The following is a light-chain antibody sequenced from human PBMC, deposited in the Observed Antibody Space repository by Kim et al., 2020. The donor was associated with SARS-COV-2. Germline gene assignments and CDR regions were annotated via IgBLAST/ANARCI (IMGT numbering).Light chain of an antibody. CDR2: GAS. J-gene: IGKJ2*01. Sequence: SVSPGERATLSCRASQSLSNNLAWYQQKPGQAPRLLIYGASTRATGFPARFSGSGSGTEFTLTISSLQSEDFALYYSQQYNNWPYTFGQGTKLEI. CDR3: QQYNNWPYT. CDR1: QSLSNN. V-gene: IGKV3-15*01.